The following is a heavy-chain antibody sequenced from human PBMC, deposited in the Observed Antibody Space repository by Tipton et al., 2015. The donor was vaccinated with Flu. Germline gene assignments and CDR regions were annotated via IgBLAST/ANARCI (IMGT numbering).Heavy chain of an antibody. CDR1: GYTFTTYG. J-gene: IGHJ4*02. CDR2: ISAYNGNT. Sequence: QLVQSGAEVKKPGASVKVSCKASGYTFTTYGITWVRQAPGQGLEWMGWISAYNGNTNYAQKLQGRVTMTTDTSTSTAYMELRSLGSDDTAVYYCARDAPSYYYDSSGYQPTFDYWGQGTLVTVSS. D-gene: IGHD3-22*01. V-gene: IGHV1-18*01. CDR3: ARDAPSYYYDSSGYQPTFDY.